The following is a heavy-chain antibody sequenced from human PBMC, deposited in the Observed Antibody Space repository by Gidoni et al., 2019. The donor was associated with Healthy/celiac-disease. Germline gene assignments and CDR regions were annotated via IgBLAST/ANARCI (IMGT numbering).Heavy chain of an antibody. CDR2: ISGSGGST. V-gene: IGHV3-23*01. CDR3: AKQRRQQLHGALDY. Sequence: EVQLLESGGGLVQPGGSLRLSCAASGFTFGSYAMSWVRQAPGKGLEWVSAISGSGGSTYYADSVKGRFTISRDNSKNTLYLQMNSLRAEDTAVYYCAKQRRQQLHGALDYWGQGTLVTVSS. CDR1: GFTFGSYA. D-gene: IGHD6-13*01. J-gene: IGHJ4*02.